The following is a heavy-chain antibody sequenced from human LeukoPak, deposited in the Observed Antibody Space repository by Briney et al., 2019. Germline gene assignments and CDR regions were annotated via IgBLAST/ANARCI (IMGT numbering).Heavy chain of an antibody. Sequence: SETLSLTCAVYGGSFSGYYWSWIRQPPGKGLEWIGEINHSGSTNYNPSLKSRVTISVDTSKNQFSLMLTSVTAADTATYYCARETSLAGFASGLGFNYWGQGILVTVSS. D-gene: IGHD6-19*01. CDR1: GGSFSGYY. CDR2: INHSGST. J-gene: IGHJ4*02. CDR3: ARETSLAGFASGLGFNY. V-gene: IGHV4-34*01.